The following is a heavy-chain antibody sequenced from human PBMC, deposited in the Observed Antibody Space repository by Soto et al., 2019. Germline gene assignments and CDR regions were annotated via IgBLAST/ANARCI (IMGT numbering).Heavy chain of an antibody. CDR2: ISYDGGNE. J-gene: IGHJ4*02. D-gene: IGHD1-26*01. V-gene: IGHV3-30*18. CDR1: GFTFSSYG. Sequence: QSGGSLRLSCAGSGFTFSSYGIHWVRQAPGKGLEWVALISYDGGNEKYTESVKDRFTISRDDSHNVAHLQMSSLRTEDTAMYYCAKDRYSGTYPTDFDYWGQGSLVTVSS. CDR3: AKDRYSGTYPTDFDY.